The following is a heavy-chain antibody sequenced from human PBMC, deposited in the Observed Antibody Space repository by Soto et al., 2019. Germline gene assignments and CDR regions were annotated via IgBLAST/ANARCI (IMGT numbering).Heavy chain of an antibody. D-gene: IGHD6-13*01. CDR1: NGSIDSTNW. CDR3: AAGALFDY. V-gene: IGHV4-4*02. Sequence: QVQLQESGPGLVKPSGTLSLTCGVSNGSIDSTNWWSWVRQPPGKGLEWIGEVYNGGSTNYNPSLRGRVTISVDKPKNPFSLKLSSVTAADTAVYYCAAGALFDYWGQGILITVSS. J-gene: IGHJ4*02. CDR2: VYNGGST.